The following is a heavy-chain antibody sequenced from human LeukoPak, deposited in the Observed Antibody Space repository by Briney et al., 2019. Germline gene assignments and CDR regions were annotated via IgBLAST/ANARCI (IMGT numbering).Heavy chain of an antibody. CDR2: ISWNSGSI. Sequence: GGSLRLSCAASGFTFDDYAMHWVRQAPGRGLEWVSGISWNSGSIGYVDSVKGRFTISRDDAKNSLYLQMNSLRAEDTALYFCAKDTSAYCGGDCNWPRPEFDYWGQGTLVTVSS. CDR1: GFTFDDYA. CDR3: AKDTSAYCGGDCNWPRPEFDY. V-gene: IGHV3-9*01. D-gene: IGHD2-21*02. J-gene: IGHJ4*02.